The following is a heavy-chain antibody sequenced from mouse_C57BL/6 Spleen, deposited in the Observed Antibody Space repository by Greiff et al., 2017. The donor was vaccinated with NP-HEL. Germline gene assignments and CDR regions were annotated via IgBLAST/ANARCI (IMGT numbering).Heavy chain of an antibody. CDR3: ARRDYGSSYYAMDY. D-gene: IGHD1-1*01. J-gene: IGHJ4*01. CDR1: GFSLTSYA. V-gene: IGHV2-9-1*01. Sequence: VQRVESGPGLVAPSQSLSITCTVSGFSLTSYAISWVRQPPGKGLEWLGVIWTGGGPNYNSALKSRLSISKDNSKSQVFLKMNSLQTDDTARYYCARRDYGSSYYAMDYWGQGTSVTVSS. CDR2: IWTGGGP.